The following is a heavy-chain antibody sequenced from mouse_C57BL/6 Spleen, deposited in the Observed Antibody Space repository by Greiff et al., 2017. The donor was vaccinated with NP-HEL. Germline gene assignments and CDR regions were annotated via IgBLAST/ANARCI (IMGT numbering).Heavy chain of an antibody. Sequence: VQLKQSVAGLVRPGASVKLSCTASGFNIKNTYMHWVRQRPEQGLEWIGRIDPANGNTKYAPNFPGKATIPADTASNTAYLQLSSLTSEDTAIYSCARSDGSDWYFDVWGTGTTVTVSS. J-gene: IGHJ1*03. V-gene: IGHV14-3*01. CDR2: IDPANGNT. CDR1: GFNIKNTY. CDR3: ARSDGSDWYFDV. D-gene: IGHD1-1*01.